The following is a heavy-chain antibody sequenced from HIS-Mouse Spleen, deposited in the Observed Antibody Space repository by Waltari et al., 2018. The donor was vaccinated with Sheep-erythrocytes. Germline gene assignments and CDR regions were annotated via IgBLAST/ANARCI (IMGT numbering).Heavy chain of an antibody. D-gene: IGHD6-13*01. CDR2: ISYDGSNK. Sequence: QVQLVESGGGVVQPGRSLRLSCAASGFTFSSYAMHWVRQAPGKGLEWGAVISYDGSNKSYADSVKGRFTISRDNSKNTLYLQMNSLRAEDTAVYYCARGAYSSSWYPFQHWGQGTLVTVSS. J-gene: IGHJ1*01. CDR3: ARGAYSSSWYPFQH. V-gene: IGHV3-30-3*01. CDR1: GFTFSSYA.